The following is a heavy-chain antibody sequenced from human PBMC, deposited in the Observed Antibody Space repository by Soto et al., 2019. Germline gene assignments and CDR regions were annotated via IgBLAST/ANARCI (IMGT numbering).Heavy chain of an antibody. V-gene: IGHV3-21*02. J-gene: IGHJ4*02. D-gene: IGHD6-19*01. CDR1: GFSFDTYN. Sequence: EDQLVESGGGLVKPGGSLRLSCAASGFSFDTYNMNWVRQAPGKGLEWVSSISSGRPDIFYADSVRGRFTISRDDAKKSTVLEMNSLRADDTAVYYCARDHLGIAAGDFDLWGQGTLVTVSS. CDR2: ISSGRPDI. CDR3: ARDHLGIAAGDFDL.